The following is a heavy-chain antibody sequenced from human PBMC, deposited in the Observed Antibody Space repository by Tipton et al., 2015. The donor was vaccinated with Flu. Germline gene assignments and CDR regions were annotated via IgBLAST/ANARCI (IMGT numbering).Heavy chain of an antibody. D-gene: IGHD4-11*01. Sequence: TLSLTCNVSGGSISSSSDYWGWIRQPPGKGLEWIGTIYSSGSTYFNPSLRSRLTLSVDRSKNQFSLEMRSVTAADMALYYCARRDFSNYVSDPKSWIDRWGQGILVTVSS. V-gene: IGHV4-39*01. CDR2: IYSSGST. CDR3: ARRDFSNYVSDPKSWIDR. J-gene: IGHJ5*02. CDR1: GGSISSSSDY.